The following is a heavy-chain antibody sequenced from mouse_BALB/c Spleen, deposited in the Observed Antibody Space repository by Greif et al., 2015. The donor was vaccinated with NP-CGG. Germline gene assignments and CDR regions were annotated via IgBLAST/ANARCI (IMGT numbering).Heavy chain of an antibody. V-gene: IGHV14-4*02. CDR3: NALSTMITTGPAWFAY. J-gene: IGHJ3*01. CDR2: IDPENGDT. D-gene: IGHD2-4*01. CDR1: GFNIKDYH. Sequence: EVQLVESGAELVRSGASVKLSCTASGFNIKDYHMHWVKQRPEKGLEWIGWIDPENGDTEYAPKFQGKATMTADTSSNTAYLQLSSLTPEDTAVYYCNALSTMITTGPAWFAYWGQGTLVTVSA.